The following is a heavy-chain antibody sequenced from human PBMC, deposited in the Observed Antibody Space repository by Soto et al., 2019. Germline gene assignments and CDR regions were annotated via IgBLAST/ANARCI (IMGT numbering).Heavy chain of an antibody. CDR1: GYTFTSYG. CDR2: ISAYNGNT. J-gene: IGHJ6*02. D-gene: IGHD3-9*01. Sequence: QVQLVQSGAEVKKPGASVKVSCKASGYTFTSYGISWVRQAPGQGLAWMGWISAYNGNTNYAQKLQGSVTMTTDTSTSTAYMELRSLRSDDTAVYYCARTKYYDIFTGYRGYYYGMDVWGQGTTVTVSS. V-gene: IGHV1-18*04. CDR3: ARTKYYDIFTGYRGYYYGMDV.